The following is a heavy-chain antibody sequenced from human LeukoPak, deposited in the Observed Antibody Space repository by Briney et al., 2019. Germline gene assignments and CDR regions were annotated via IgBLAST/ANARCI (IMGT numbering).Heavy chain of an antibody. Sequence: GGSPRLSCAASGFTFSSYGMHWVRQAPGKGLEWVAVISYDGSNKYYADSVKGRFTISRDNSKNTLYLQMNSLRAEDTAVYYCAKDRGGYGLNYWGQGTLVTVSS. D-gene: IGHD5-12*01. V-gene: IGHV3-30*18. CDR1: GFTFSSYG. CDR3: AKDRGGYGLNY. CDR2: ISYDGSNK. J-gene: IGHJ4*02.